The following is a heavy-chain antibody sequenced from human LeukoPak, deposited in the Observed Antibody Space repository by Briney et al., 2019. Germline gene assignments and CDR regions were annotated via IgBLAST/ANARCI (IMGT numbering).Heavy chain of an antibody. CDR2: INHSGST. Sequence: SETLSLTCTVSGGSINSAGYYWSRIRQPAGKGLEWIGEINHSGSTNYNPSLKSRVTISVDTSKNQFSLKLSSVTAADTAVYYCARHRWFDPWGQGTLVTVSS. CDR1: GGSINSAGYY. J-gene: IGHJ5*02. V-gene: IGHV4-61*10. CDR3: ARHRWFDP.